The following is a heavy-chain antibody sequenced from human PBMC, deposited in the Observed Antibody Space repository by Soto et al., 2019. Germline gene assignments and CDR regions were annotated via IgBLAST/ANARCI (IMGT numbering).Heavy chain of an antibody. CDR3: ARQDYYGSGSYECWPLENYYYYMDF. D-gene: IGHD3-10*01. CDR1: GYTFTSYD. Sequence: GASVKVSCKASGYTFTSYDINWVRQATGQGLEWMGWMNPNSGNTGYAQKFQGRVTMTRNTSISTAYMELSSLRSEDTAVYYCARQDYYGSGSYECWPLENYYYYMDFWGQGTTVPVAS. J-gene: IGHJ6*03. CDR2: MNPNSGNT. V-gene: IGHV1-8*01.